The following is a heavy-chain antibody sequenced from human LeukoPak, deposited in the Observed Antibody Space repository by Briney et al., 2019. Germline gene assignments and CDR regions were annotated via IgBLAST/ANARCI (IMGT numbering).Heavy chain of an antibody. CDR2: INTNTGNP. CDR1: GYTFTSYA. D-gene: IGHD6-19*01. J-gene: IGHJ6*02. Sequence: ASVKVSCKASGYTFTSYAMNWVRQAPGQGLEWMGWINTNTGNPTYAQGFTGRFVFSLDTSASTPYLQISSLKAEDTAVYYCARRVYSSGWYILGYYGMDVWGQGTTLTVSS. V-gene: IGHV7-4-1*02. CDR3: ARRVYSSGWYILGYYGMDV.